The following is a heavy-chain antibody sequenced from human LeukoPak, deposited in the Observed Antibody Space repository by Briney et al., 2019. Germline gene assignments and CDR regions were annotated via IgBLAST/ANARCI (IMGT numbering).Heavy chain of an antibody. V-gene: IGHV1-2*02. Sequence: ASVKVSCKAAGYTFTSYYMHWVRQAPGQGLEWMGWINPKSGGTNEAQKFQGRVTMTRDTSISTAYMELSRLRSEDTDVYYCARDGIVVVPAAIEDAFDIWGQGKMVTVSS. D-gene: IGHD2-2*01. J-gene: IGHJ3*02. CDR1: GYTFTSYY. CDR3: ARDGIVVVPAAIEDAFDI. CDR2: INPKSGGT.